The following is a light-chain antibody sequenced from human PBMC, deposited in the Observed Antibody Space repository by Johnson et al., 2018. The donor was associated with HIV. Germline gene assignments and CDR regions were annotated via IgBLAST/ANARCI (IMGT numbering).Light chain of an antibody. CDR2: DND. J-gene: IGLJ1*01. V-gene: IGLV1-51*01. Sequence: QAVLTQPPSMSAAPGQKVTISCSGSSSNIGNNYVSWYQQLPGTAPKLLIYDNDKRPSGIPDRFSASKSDTSATLGITGLQTGDEADYYCGTWDNSLSAGVFGSGTNVTV. CDR1: SSNIGNNY. CDR3: GTWDNSLSAGV.